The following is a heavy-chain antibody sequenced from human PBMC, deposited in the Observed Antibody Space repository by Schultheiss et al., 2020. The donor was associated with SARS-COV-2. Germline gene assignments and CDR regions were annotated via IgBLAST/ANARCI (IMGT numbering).Heavy chain of an antibody. CDR2: INHSGST. J-gene: IGHJ6*02. V-gene: IGHV4-34*01. CDR1: GFTFSSYA. D-gene: IGHD1-26*01. Sequence: GSLRLSCAASGFTFSSYAMSWIRQPPGKGLEWIGEINHSGSTNYNPSLKSRVTISVDTSKNQFSLKLSSVTAADTAVYYCARVRGSYYLLPPLSVGMDVWGQGTTVTVSS. CDR3: ARVRGSYYLLPPLSVGMDV.